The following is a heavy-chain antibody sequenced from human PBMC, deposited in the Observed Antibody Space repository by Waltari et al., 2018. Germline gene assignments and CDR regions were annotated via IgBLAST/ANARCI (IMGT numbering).Heavy chain of an antibody. V-gene: IGHV4-39*01. D-gene: IGHD2-15*01. CDR2: IYYRCSP. J-gene: IGHJ5*02. CDR1: GGSISSSRYY. CDR3: ARPIFCSGGSCSPGDWFDP. Sequence: QLQLQESGPGLVKPSETLSLTCTVSGGSISSSRYYWGWIRQTPGKGMEWIGSIYYRCSPYSNPSLKSRVPRSVDTSKNQFSLKLGSVTAADTAVYYCARPIFCSGGSCSPGDWFDPWGQGTLVTVSS.